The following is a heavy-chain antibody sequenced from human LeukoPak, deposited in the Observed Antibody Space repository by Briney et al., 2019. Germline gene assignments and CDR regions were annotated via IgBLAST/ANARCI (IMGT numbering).Heavy chain of an antibody. Sequence: SETLSLTCTVSGGSISRYYWSGVRQPPGKGLDWIGYIYYSGSTNYNPSLKSRVTISLATSKTQFSLVLTSVPAPHTAVYYCATDHVVRSWYFDLWGRGTLVTVSS. V-gene: IGHV4-59*12. CDR1: GGSISRYY. D-gene: IGHD2-15*01. CDR3: ATDHVVRSWYFDL. CDR2: IYYSGST. J-gene: IGHJ2*01.